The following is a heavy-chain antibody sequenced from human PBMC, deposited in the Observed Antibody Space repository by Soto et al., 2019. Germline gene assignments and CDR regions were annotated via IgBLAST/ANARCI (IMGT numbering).Heavy chain of an antibody. J-gene: IGHJ3*02. CDR1: GFTFSSYS. Sequence: EVQLVESGGGLVKPGGSLRLSCAASGFTFSSYSMNWVRQAPGKGLEWVSSISSSSSYIYYADSVKGRFTISRDNAKNSLYLQMNSLRAEDTAVYYCASRGMTPGAFDIWGQGTMVTVSS. D-gene: IGHD2-15*01. CDR3: ASRGMTPGAFDI. CDR2: ISSSSSYI. V-gene: IGHV3-21*01.